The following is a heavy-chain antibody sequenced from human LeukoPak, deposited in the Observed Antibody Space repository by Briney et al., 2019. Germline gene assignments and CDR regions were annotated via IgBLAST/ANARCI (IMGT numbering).Heavy chain of an antibody. CDR3: AKFNGYGLVDI. V-gene: IGHV4-59*01. J-gene: IGHJ3*02. CDR1: GGSISSYY. Sequence: SETLSLTYTVSGGSISSYYWCWTRKPPGKGLEWIVYIYYSGSTNYNPSLKSRVTISVDTSKNQFSLKLSSVTAADTAVYYCAKFNGYGLVDIWGQGTMVTVSS. CDR2: IYYSGST. D-gene: IGHD3-10*01.